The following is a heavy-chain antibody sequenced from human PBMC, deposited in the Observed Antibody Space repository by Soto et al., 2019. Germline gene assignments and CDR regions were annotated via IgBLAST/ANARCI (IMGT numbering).Heavy chain of an antibody. J-gene: IGHJ6*02. Sequence: QVQLVQSGAEVKKPGSSVKVSCKASGGTFSSYAIRWVRQAPGQGLEWMGGIIPIFGTANYAQKFQGRVTITAYESTSTAYMDLSSLRSEETAVYYCASHSGWNYYYGMDVWCQGTTVTVSS. D-gene: IGHD3-22*01. V-gene: IGHV1-69*12. CDR3: ASHSGWNYYYGMDV. CDR2: IIPIFGTA. CDR1: GGTFSSYA.